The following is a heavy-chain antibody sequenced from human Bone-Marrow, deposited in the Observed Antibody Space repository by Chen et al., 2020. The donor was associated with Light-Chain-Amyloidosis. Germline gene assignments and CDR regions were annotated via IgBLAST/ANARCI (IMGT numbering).Heavy chain of an antibody. J-gene: IGHJ4*02. D-gene: IGHD4-17*01. Sequence: EVQLVESGGGLVKPGGSLRLSCAASGFPFSAYAMNWVRQAPGKGLEWFSSISSGSTYIFYTTSVKGRFTISRDNAKNSLFLQMNSLRGEDTAVYYCASGLYGDYADFWGQGTLVTVSS. CDR2: ISSGSTYI. V-gene: IGHV3-21*02. CDR3: ASGLYGDYADF. CDR1: GFPFSAYA.